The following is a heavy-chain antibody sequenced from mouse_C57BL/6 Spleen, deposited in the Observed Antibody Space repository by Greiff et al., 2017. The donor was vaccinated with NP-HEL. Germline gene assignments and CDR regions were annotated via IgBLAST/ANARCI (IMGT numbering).Heavy chain of an antibody. J-gene: IGHJ2*01. CDR3: ARGEGYGKGGNFDY. CDR1: GYSFTGYY. Sequence: VQLKESGPELVKPGASVKISCKASGYSFTGYYMNWVKQSPEKSLEWIGEINPSNGGTTYNQKFKAKATLTVDKSSSTAYMQLKSLTSEDAAVYYGARGEGYGKGGNFDYWGQGTTLTVSS. D-gene: IGHD2-10*02. CDR2: INPSNGGT. V-gene: IGHV1-42*01.